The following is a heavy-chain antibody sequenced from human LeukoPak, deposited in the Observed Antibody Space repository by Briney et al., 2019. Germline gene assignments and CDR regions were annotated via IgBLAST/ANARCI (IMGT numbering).Heavy chain of an antibody. CDR1: VFIYSSYA. V-gene: IGHV3-23*01. CDR2: SSGSGGST. CDR3: AKHRENYGDSCLGDY. J-gene: IGHJ4*02. Sequence: PGGSLSLSCAASVFIYSSYAMRWVRQPPAKGVEWVSASSGSGGSTYYAASVKGRFTNSRDYAKNTLYLQMNSLRAEDTAVYYCAKHRENYGDSCLGDYWGRGALVTVSS. D-gene: IGHD4-17*01.